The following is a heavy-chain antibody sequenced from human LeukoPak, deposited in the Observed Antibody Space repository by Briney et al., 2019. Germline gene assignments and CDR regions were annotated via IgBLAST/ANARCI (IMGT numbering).Heavy chain of an antibody. CDR2: INHSGST. J-gene: IGHJ4*02. CDR1: GGSFSGYY. V-gene: IGHV4-34*01. D-gene: IGHD3-22*01. Sequence: SETLSLTCAVYGGSFSGYYWSWIRQPPGKGLEWIGEINHSGSTNYNPSLKSRVTISVVTSKNQFSLKLSSVTAADTAVYYCARVRGSREDSSGYYQKSFDYWGQGTLVTVSS. CDR3: ARVRGSREDSSGYYQKSFDY.